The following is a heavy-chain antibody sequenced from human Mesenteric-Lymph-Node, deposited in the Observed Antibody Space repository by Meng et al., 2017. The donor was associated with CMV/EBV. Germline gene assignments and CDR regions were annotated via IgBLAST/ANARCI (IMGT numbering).Heavy chain of an antibody. D-gene: IGHD1-1*01. V-gene: IGHV3-23*03. J-gene: IGHJ4*02. Sequence: GESLKISCVASGFTFSSYAMSWVRQAPGKGLEWVSIVYSGGSDTYYADSVKGRFTISRDNSQNTLYLQMDSLSADDTAVYYCARYRSTTEPGVGLDSWGRGTLVTVSS. CDR1: GFTFSSYA. CDR3: ARYRSTTEPGVGLDS. CDR2: VYSGGSDT.